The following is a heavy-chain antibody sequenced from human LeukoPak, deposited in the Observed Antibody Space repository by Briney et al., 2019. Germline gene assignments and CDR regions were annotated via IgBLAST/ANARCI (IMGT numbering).Heavy chain of an antibody. Sequence: SETLSLTCAVYGGSFSGYYWSWIRQPPGKGLEWIGEINHSGSTNYNPSLKSRVTISVDTSKNQFSLKLSSVTAADTAVYYCAREGAHGTIFGVVIWFDYWGQGTLVTVSS. CDR1: GGSFSGYY. D-gene: IGHD3-3*01. CDR2: INHSGST. J-gene: IGHJ4*02. CDR3: AREGAHGTIFGVVIWFDY. V-gene: IGHV4-34*01.